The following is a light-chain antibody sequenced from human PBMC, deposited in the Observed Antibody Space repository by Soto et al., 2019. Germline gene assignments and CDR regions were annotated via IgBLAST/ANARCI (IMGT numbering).Light chain of an antibody. Sequence: QMAQSPSFVSASLGEGVTIPCRASQGISSWLAWYQTKPGKAPNLLIYAASSLQSGVPSRFSGSESGTDFTLTISSLQPEDCAIYFCQQANSFPITFGQGTRREIK. CDR2: AAS. V-gene: IGKV1-12*01. J-gene: IGKJ5*01. CDR1: QGISSW. CDR3: QQANSFPIT.